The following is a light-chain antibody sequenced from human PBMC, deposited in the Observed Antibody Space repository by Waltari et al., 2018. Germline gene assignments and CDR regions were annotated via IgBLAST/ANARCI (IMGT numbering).Light chain of an antibody. CDR2: DVN. V-gene: IGLV2-11*01. J-gene: IGLJ2*01. CDR1: SSDVGAYNH. CDR3: CSYAGNYIVV. Sequence: QSALTQPRSVSGSPGQSVTISCSGSSSDVGAYNHVSWYQQHPAKAPKVMIYDVNKRPSGGPDRFSGSKSDNTASLTISGLQAEDEADYYCCSYAGNYIVVFGGGTKLTVL.